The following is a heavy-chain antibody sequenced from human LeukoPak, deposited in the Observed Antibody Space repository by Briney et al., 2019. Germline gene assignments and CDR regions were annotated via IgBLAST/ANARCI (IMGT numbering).Heavy chain of an antibody. J-gene: IGHJ6*03. CDR2: IYTSEST. V-gene: IGHV4-4*09. D-gene: IGHD6-6*01. CDR3: TASGTIAARLHYYYYMDG. Sequence: PSETLSLTCTVSRGSITGYYWSWIRQPPGKGLEWIGYIYTSESTNYNPSLKSRVAISVDTSKNQRTLKLSSVTAADKAVYYCTASGTIAARLHYYYYMDGWGTGTTVTVSS. CDR1: RGSITGYY.